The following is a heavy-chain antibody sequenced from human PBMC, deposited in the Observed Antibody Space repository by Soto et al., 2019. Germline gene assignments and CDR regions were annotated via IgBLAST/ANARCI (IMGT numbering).Heavy chain of an antibody. D-gene: IGHD6-19*01. CDR3: AKDPRGWTVADGDY. CDR1: GFTFSSYA. Sequence: GGSLRLSCAASGFTFSSYAMSWVRQAPGKGLEWVSAISGSGGSTYYADSVKGRFTISRDNSKNTLYLQMNSLRAEDTAVYYCAKDPRGWTVADGDYWGQGTLVTVSS. V-gene: IGHV3-23*01. J-gene: IGHJ4*02. CDR2: ISGSGGST.